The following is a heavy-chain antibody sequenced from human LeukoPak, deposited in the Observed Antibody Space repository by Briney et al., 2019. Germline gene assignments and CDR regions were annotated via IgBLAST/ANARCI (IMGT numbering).Heavy chain of an antibody. CDR2: IYYSGST. Sequence: SETLSLTCTVSGVSVSDYYWSWIRQPPGKGLDWIGNIYYSGSTNYNPSLKSRVTISVDTSKNQFSLKLASVTAADTAVHYCARSSGSYYNYYFDYWGQGSLATVSS. CDR1: GVSVSDYY. D-gene: IGHD1-26*01. J-gene: IGHJ4*02. CDR3: ARSSGSYYNYYFDY. V-gene: IGHV4-59*02.